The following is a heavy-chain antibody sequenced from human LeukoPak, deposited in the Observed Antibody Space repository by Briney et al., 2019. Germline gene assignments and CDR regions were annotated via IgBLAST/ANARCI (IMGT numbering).Heavy chain of an antibody. CDR3: ARASWVSTADAVR. Sequence: GGSLRLSCAASGLSFSSFAMSWVRQAPPRGLEWLSSMKGTGETFYADSVRGRCTLFRDGSRNTVYLQLNNLRVEDTAVYYCARASWVSTADAVRWGQGTVVTVSS. CDR2: MKGTGET. D-gene: IGHD3-16*01. CDR1: GLSFSSFA. V-gene: IGHV3-23*01. J-gene: IGHJ4*02.